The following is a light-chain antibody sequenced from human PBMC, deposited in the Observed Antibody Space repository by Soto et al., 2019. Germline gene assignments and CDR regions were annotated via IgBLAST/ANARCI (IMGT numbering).Light chain of an antibody. V-gene: IGLV2-14*01. Sequence: QSALTQPASVSGSPGQSITISCTGTSSDVGGYNYVSWYQQHPGKAPKLMIYEVSNRPSGVSNRFSGSKSGNTASLTISGLQAEDEAGYYCSSYTSSSTPYVVFGGGTQLTVL. J-gene: IGLJ2*01. CDR3: SSYTSSSTPYVV. CDR1: SSDVGGYNY. CDR2: EVS.